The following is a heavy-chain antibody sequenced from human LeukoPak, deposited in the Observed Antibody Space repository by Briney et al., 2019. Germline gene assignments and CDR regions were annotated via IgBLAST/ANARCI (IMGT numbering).Heavy chain of an antibody. Sequence: SETLSLTCAAYGGSFSGYYWSWIRQPPGKGLEWIGEINHSGSTNYNPSLKSRVTISVDTSKNQFSLKLSSVTAADTAVYYCARAPDYDFWSGYYLYYYGMDVWGQGTTVTVSS. D-gene: IGHD3-3*01. V-gene: IGHV4-34*01. J-gene: IGHJ6*02. CDR2: INHSGST. CDR1: GGSFSGYY. CDR3: ARAPDYDFWSGYYLYYYGMDV.